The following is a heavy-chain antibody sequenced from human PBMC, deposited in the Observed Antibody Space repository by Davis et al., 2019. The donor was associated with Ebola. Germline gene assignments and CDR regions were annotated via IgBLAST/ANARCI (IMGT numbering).Heavy chain of an antibody. CDR2: IYPGDSDT. CDR3: ARGGSSSDDAFDI. CDR1: GYSFTSYW. D-gene: IGHD6-13*01. J-gene: IGHJ3*02. Sequence: KVSCKGSGYSFTSYWIGWVRQMPGKGLEWMGIIYPGDSDTRYSPSFQGQVTISADKSISTAYLQWSSLKASDTAMYYCARGGSSSDDAFDIWGQGTMVTVSS. V-gene: IGHV5-51*01.